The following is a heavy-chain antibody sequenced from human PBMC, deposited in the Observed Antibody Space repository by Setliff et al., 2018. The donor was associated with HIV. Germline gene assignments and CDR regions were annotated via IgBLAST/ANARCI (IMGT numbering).Heavy chain of an antibody. D-gene: IGHD2-8*02. CDR3: ARRGMWSYETGGNPTATFDY. J-gene: IGHJ4*02. Sequence: ETLSLTCAVYGGSFSAYYWSWIRQPPGKGLEWIGEINYSGTPYYNPSLKNRVTISVDTSKNQFSLKLSSVTAADTAVYYCARRGMWSYETGGNPTATFDYWGQGVLVTVSS. V-gene: IGHV4-34*01. CDR2: INYSGTP. CDR1: GGSFSAYY.